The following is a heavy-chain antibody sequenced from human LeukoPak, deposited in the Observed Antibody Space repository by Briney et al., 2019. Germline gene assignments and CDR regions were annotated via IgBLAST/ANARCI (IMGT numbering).Heavy chain of an antibody. CDR2: ITWNSDSI. J-gene: IGHJ4*02. CDR1: GFTFDDYA. V-gene: IGHV3-9*01. CDR3: ASGSYYDSSGYSNY. D-gene: IGHD3-22*01. Sequence: GRSLRLSCAASGFTFDDYAMHWVRQAPGKGLEWVSGITWNSDSIDYADSVKGRFTISRDNAKNSLYLQMNSLRAEDTALYYCASGSYYDSSGYSNYWGQGTLVTVSS.